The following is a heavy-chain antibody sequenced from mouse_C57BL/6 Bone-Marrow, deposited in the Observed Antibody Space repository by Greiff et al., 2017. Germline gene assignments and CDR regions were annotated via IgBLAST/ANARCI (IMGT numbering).Heavy chain of an antibody. D-gene: IGHD2-14*01. CDR1: GYTFTSYG. CDR3: ARVGPLQQVPMDY. CDR2: IYPRSGNT. V-gene: IGHV1-81*01. J-gene: IGHJ4*01. Sequence: QVHVKQSGAELARPGASVKLSCKASGYTFTSYGISWVKQRTGQGLEWIGEIYPRSGNTYYNEKFKGKDTLTADKSSSTAYMELRSLTSEDSAVYFCARVGPLQQVPMDYWGQGTSVTVSS.